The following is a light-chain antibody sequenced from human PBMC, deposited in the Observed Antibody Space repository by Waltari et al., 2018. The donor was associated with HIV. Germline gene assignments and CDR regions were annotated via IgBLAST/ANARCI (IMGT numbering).Light chain of an antibody. Sequence: QSALTQPASVSGSPGQSITISCTGTDTYVGTYNYVSWFHHPPGKAPKLIISEVSNRPSGVSHRFSGSKSGNTASLIISGLQAEDEASYYCTSYTTTNTWVFGGGTNLTVL. J-gene: IGLJ3*02. CDR1: DTYVGTYNY. CDR3: TSYTTTNTWV. CDR2: EVS. V-gene: IGLV2-14*01.